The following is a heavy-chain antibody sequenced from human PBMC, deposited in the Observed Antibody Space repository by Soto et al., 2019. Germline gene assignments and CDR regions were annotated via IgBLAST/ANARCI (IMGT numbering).Heavy chain of an antibody. D-gene: IGHD3-10*01. J-gene: IGHJ4*02. V-gene: IGHV4-30-2*02. CDR2: MYHSGST. CDR1: GGSISSGGYS. Sequence: SETLYLPCAVSGGSISSGGYSWSWIRQPPGKGLEWIGYMYHSGSTYYNPSLKSRVTISIDTSKKQFSLKLSSVTAADTAVYYCARSSSGSYYQQYWGQGALVTVSS. CDR3: ARSSSGSYYQQY.